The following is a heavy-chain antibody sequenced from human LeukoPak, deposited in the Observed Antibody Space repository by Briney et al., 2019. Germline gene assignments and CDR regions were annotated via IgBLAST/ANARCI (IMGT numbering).Heavy chain of an antibody. CDR3: ARGTGSYYSLGY. V-gene: IGHV3-74*01. CDR1: GFTFSSYW. D-gene: IGHD1-26*01. Sequence: GGSLRLSCAASGFTFSSYWMHWVRHAPGKGLVWVSRTNSDGSSTSYADSVKGRFTISRDNAKNTLYLQVDSLRAEDTAMYYCARGTGSYYSLGYWGQGTLVTVSS. J-gene: IGHJ4*02. CDR2: TNSDGSST.